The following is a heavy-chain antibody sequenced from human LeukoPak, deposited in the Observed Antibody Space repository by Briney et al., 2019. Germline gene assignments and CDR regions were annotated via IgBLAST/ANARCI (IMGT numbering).Heavy chain of an antibody. CDR2: ISPYNGNT. CDR3: AREMATIVNQFDY. CDR1: GYTFTSYG. Sequence: ASVKVSCKASGYTFTSYGISWVRQAPGQGLEWMGWISPYNGNTNYAQILQGRVTMTTDTSTTTAYMELRSLRSDDTAVYYCAREMATIVNQFDYWGQGTLVTVSS. J-gene: IGHJ4*02. D-gene: IGHD5-24*01. V-gene: IGHV1-18*01.